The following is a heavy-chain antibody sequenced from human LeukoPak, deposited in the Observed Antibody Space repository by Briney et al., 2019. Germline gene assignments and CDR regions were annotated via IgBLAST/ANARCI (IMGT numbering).Heavy chain of an antibody. Sequence: GGSLRLSCAASGFTFSSYAMSWVRQAPGKGLEWVSAISGSGGSTYYADSVKGRFTISADTSKSTLYLQMNSLRAEDTAVYYCAKGPYIYGPGSFDYWGQGTVVTISS. J-gene: IGHJ4*02. CDR1: GFTFSSYA. CDR3: AKGPYIYGPGSFDY. CDR2: ISGSGGST. V-gene: IGHV3-23*01. D-gene: IGHD3-10*01.